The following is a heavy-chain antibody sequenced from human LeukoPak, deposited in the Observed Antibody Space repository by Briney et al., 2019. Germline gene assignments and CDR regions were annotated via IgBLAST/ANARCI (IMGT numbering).Heavy chain of an antibody. J-gene: IGHJ4*02. Sequence: GGSLRPSCAASGFTFSSYWMTWVRQAPGKGLEWVANIKQDGSEKYYVDSVRGRFTISRDNAENSLYLQMSSLRAEDTAVYYCASGVATIDYWGQGTLVTVSS. CDR2: IKQDGSEK. V-gene: IGHV3-7*01. CDR1: GFTFSSYW. D-gene: IGHD5-12*01. CDR3: ASGVATIDY.